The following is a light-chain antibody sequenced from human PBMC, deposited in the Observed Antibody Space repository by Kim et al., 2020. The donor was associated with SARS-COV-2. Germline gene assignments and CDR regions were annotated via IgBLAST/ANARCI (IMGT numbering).Light chain of an antibody. CDR1: QSVDTT. J-gene: IGKJ2*01. CDR3: QHYGGSSYN. V-gene: IGKV3-20*01. Sequence: SLSPGERATPSCRASQSVDTTLAWYQQKPGQAPRVLIYGVSVRGSGIPDRFSGSGSGTDFSLTISGLEPEDFAVYYCQHYGGSSYNFGQGTKLEI. CDR2: GVS.